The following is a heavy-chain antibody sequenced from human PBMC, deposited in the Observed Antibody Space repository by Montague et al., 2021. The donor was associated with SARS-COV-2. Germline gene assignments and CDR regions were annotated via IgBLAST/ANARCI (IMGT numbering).Heavy chain of an antibody. CDR2: VSDSGGT. D-gene: IGHD6-25*01. V-gene: IGHV4-34*01. CDR3: ARVNRGYWQYAGGLNWIDP. CDR1: GGSFSNFF. J-gene: IGHJ5*02. Sequence: SDTLSLTCAVYGGSFSNFFWSWIRQSPGKGLEWIGEVSDSGGTTYNSFLKSRVLISRDMSRNQFSIQLRSVTAADTAVYYCARVNRGYWQYAGGLNWIDPWGQGTLVIVSS.